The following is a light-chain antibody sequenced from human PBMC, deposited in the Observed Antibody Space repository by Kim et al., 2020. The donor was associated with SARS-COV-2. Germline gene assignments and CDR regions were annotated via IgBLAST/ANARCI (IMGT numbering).Light chain of an antibody. CDR1: QGISSY. V-gene: IGKV1-8*01. CDR2: AAS. J-gene: IGKJ5*01. Sequence: ASTGDRVTITCRASQGISSYLAWYQQKPGKAPKLLIYAASTLQNGVPSRFSGSGSGAEFILTISSLQSEDFANYYCQQYYNYPLTFGQGTRLEIK. CDR3: QQYYNYPLT.